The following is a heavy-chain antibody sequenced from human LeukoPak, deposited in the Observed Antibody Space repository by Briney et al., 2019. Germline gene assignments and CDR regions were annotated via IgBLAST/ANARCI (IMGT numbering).Heavy chain of an antibody. Sequence: GGTLRLSCAASGFTFSSYAMTWVRQAPGKGLEWVSAISGSGGSTYNADSVKGRFTISRDNSKNTLYLQMNSLRAEDTAVYYCARDVLPYSGSWYVVYWGQGTLVTVSS. CDR3: ARDVLPYSGSWYVVY. CDR1: GFTFSSYA. CDR2: ISGSGGST. D-gene: IGHD6-13*01. J-gene: IGHJ4*02. V-gene: IGHV3-23*01.